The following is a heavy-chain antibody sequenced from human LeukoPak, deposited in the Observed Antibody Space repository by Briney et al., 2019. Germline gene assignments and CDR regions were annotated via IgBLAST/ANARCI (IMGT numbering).Heavy chain of an antibody. J-gene: IGHJ4*02. CDR1: GFSFSSYA. V-gene: IGHV3-23*01. CDR2: MSSSDDGR. Sequence: GALRLSCAASGFSFSSYAMCWVRQAPGKGLEWVSAMSSSDDGRYYAASVRGRFTISRDTSRSTLYLQMNSLRAEDAAVYYCAKAPVTSCRGAFCYPFDYWGQGTLVTVSS. D-gene: IGHD2-15*01. CDR3: AKAPVTSCRGAFCYPFDY.